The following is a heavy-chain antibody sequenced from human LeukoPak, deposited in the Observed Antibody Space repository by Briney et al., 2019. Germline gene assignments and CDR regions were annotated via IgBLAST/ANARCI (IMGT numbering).Heavy chain of an antibody. V-gene: IGHV1-58*02. Sequence: ASVKVSCKASGFTFTSSAMQWVRQARGQRLEWIGWIVVGSGNTNYAQKFQERVTITRDMSTSTAYMELSSLRSEDTAVYYCVADLSTLRYSSSWYAFDYWGQGTLVTVSS. CDR2: IVVGSGNT. CDR1: GFTFTSSA. J-gene: IGHJ4*02. CDR3: VADLSTLRYSSSWYAFDY. D-gene: IGHD6-13*01.